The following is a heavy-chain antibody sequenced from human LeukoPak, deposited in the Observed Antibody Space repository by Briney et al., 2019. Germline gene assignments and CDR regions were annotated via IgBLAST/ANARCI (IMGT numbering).Heavy chain of an antibody. CDR2: ITTSSTYT. CDR3: ARDPYSGTYGNTYYYYMDV. V-gene: IGHV3-21*01. Sequence: GGSLRLSCAASGFTFSSYSMNWVRQAPGKGLEWISSITTSSTYTFYADSVKGRFTISRDNARNSLYLQMNSLRVEDTAVYYCARDPYSGTYGNTYYYYMDVWGKGTTVTISS. D-gene: IGHD1-26*01. CDR1: GFTFSSYS. J-gene: IGHJ6*03.